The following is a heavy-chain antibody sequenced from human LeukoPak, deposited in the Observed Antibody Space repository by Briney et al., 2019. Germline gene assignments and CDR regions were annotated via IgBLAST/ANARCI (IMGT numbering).Heavy chain of an antibody. CDR3: ARVRYYYGSGSYYDRRNYYYYGMDV. V-gene: IGHV1-8*01. D-gene: IGHD3-10*01. J-gene: IGHJ6*02. CDR1: GYTFTIYD. CDR2: MNPNSGNT. Sequence: ASVTVSCTASGYTFTIYDINWVRQATGQGLEWMEWMNPNSGNTGYAQKFQGRVTMTRNTSISTAYMELSSLRSEDEAVYYCARVRYYYGSGSYYDRRNYYYYGMDVWGQGTTVTVSS.